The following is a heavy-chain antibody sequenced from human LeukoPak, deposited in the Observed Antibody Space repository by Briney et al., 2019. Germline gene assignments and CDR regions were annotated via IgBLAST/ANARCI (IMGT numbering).Heavy chain of an antibody. Sequence: PSETLSLTCAVYGGSFSGYYWSWIRQPPGKGLEWIGEINHSGNTNYNPSLKSRVTISVDTSKNQFSLKLSSVTAADTAVYYCARGPGGGGDLDAFDIWGQGTMVTVSS. D-gene: IGHD2-21*01. J-gene: IGHJ3*02. CDR3: ARGPGGGGDLDAFDI. V-gene: IGHV4-34*01. CDR2: INHSGNT. CDR1: GGSFSGYY.